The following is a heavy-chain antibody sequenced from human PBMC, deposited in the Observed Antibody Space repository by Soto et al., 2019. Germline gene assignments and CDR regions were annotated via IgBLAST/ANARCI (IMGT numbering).Heavy chain of an antibody. Sequence: GGSLRLSCAASGFTFSSYAMSWVRQAPGKGLEWVSAISGSGGSTYYADSVKGRFTISRDNSKNTLYLQMNSLRAEDTAVYYCAKDVNYSSGWGSSDAFDIWGQGTMVTVSS. J-gene: IGHJ3*02. V-gene: IGHV3-23*01. CDR3: AKDVNYSSGWGSSDAFDI. CDR1: GFTFSSYA. CDR2: ISGSGGST. D-gene: IGHD6-19*01.